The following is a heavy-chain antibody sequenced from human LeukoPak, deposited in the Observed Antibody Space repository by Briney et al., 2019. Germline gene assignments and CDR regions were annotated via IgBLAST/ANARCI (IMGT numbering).Heavy chain of an antibody. CDR3: ARIDSSGHDRYYFDY. J-gene: IGHJ4*02. Sequence: ASVKVSCKASGYTFTSYGINWVRQATGQGLEWMGWMNPNSGNTGYAQKFQGRVTITRNTSISTAYMELSSLRSADTAVYYCARIDSSGHDRYYFDYWGQGTRVTVSS. V-gene: IGHV1-8*03. CDR2: MNPNSGNT. D-gene: IGHD3-22*01. CDR1: GYTFTSYG.